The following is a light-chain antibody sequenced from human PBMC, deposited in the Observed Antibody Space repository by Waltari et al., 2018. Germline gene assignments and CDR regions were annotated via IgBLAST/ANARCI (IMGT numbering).Light chain of an antibody. CDR2: QDT. CDR1: KLGNKY. CDR3: QAWDSSTRV. J-gene: IGLJ3*02. Sequence: SYELTQPPSVSVSPGQTASITCSGYKLGNKYACWYQQKPGQSPVLLIYQDTKRPSGIPERFSGSNSGNTATLSISGTQAMDEADYYCQAWDSSTRVFGGGTKLTVL. V-gene: IGLV3-1*01.